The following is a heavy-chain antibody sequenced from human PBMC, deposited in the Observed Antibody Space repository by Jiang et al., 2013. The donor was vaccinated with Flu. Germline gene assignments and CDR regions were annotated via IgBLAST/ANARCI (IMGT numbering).Heavy chain of an antibody. CDR2: ISSSSSTI. V-gene: IGHV3-48*02. J-gene: IGHJ4*02. Sequence: YISSSSSTIYYADSVKGRFTISRDNAKNSLYLQMNSLRDEDTAVYYCARAVLRFLEWLSPLDYWGQGTLVTVSS. D-gene: IGHD3-3*01. CDR3: ARAVLRFLEWLSPLDY.